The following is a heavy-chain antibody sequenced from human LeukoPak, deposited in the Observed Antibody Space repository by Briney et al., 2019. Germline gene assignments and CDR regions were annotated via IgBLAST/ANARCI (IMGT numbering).Heavy chain of an antibody. D-gene: IGHD3-22*01. CDR3: ARESIVVASIDY. Sequence: GGSLRLSCAASGFTFSSYEMNWVRQAPGKGLEWVSYISSSGSTIYYADSVKGRFTISRDNAKNSLYLQMNSLRAEDTAVYYCARESIVVASIDYWGQGTLVTVSS. CDR2: ISSSGSTI. J-gene: IGHJ4*02. CDR1: GFTFSSYE. V-gene: IGHV3-48*03.